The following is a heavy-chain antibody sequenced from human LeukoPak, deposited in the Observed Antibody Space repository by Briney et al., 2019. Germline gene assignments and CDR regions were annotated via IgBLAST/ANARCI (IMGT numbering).Heavy chain of an antibody. J-gene: IGHJ4*02. V-gene: IGHV3-21*01. Sequence: GGSLRLSCAASGFTFSSYSMNWVRQAPGKGLEWVSSISSSSYIYYADSVKGRFTISRDNAQNSLYLQMNSLRAEDTAVYYCAREGSYGPLYYFDYWGQGTLVTVS. CDR3: AREGSYGPLYYFDY. D-gene: IGHD4-17*01. CDR2: ISSSSYI. CDR1: GFTFSSYS.